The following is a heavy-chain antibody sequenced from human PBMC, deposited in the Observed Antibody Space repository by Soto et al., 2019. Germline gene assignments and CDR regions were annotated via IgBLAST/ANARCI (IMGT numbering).Heavy chain of an antibody. V-gene: IGHV4-30-4*01. CDR3: AIAPPVVTDV. Sequence: QVQLQESGPGLVKPSQTLSLTCTVSGGSISSGDYYWCWIRQPPGKGLEWIGYIYYSGSTYYNPSHKSRVTISVDTSKNQFSLKLSSVTAADTAVYYCAIAPPVVTDVWGQGTTVTVSS. CDR2: IYYSGST. J-gene: IGHJ6*02. D-gene: IGHD5-18*01. CDR1: GGSISSGDYY.